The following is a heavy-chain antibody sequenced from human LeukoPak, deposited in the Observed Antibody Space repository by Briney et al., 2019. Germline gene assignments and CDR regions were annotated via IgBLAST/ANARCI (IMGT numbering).Heavy chain of an antibody. Sequence: GGSLRLSCAASGFTFSTYEMNWVRQAPGKGLEWVAFIRYDGSNKYYADSVKGRFTISRDNSKNTLYLQMNSLRAEDTAVYYCAKDMPENDAFDIWGQGTMVTVSS. D-gene: IGHD2-2*01. CDR1: GFTFSTYE. CDR3: AKDMPENDAFDI. J-gene: IGHJ3*02. CDR2: IRYDGSNK. V-gene: IGHV3-30*02.